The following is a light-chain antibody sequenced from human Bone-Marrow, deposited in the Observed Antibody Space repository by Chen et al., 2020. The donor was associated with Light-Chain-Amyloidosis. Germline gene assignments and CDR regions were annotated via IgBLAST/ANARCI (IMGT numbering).Light chain of an antibody. Sequence: QSALTQPASVSGSPGQSITFSCTGTSSDVGGDNHVSWYQQHPDKAPKLMIYEVTTRPSWVPDRFSGSKSDNPASLTISGLQTEDEADYFCSSYTITNTLVFGRGTRVTGL. CDR1: SSDVGGDNH. CDR3: SSYTITNTLV. J-gene: IGLJ1*01. CDR2: EVT. V-gene: IGLV2-14*01.